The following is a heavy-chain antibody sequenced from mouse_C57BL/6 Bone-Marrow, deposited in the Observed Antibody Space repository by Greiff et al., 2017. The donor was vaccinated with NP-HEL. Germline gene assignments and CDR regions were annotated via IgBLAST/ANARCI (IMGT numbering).Heavy chain of an antibody. J-gene: IGHJ3*01. CDR1: GFTFSSYA. V-gene: IGHV5-9-1*02. Sequence: EVKLVESGEGLVKPGGSLKLSCAASGFTFSSYAMSWVRQTPEKRLEWVAYISSGGDYIYYADTVKGRFTISRDNARNTLYLQMSSLKSENTAIDYCTVVSYYYGINSFWFAYWGQGTLVTVSA. D-gene: IGHD1-1*01. CDR2: ISSGGDYI. CDR3: TVVSYYYGINSFWFAY.